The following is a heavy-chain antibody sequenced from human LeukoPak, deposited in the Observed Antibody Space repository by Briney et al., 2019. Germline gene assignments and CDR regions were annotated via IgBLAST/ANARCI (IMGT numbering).Heavy chain of an antibody. Sequence: GESLKISCRVSGYRLTTYWIAWVRQMPGRGLEWMGIIYPVDSRATYNPSFQGQVTLSVDKSIDTAYLQWSSLKASDTATYYCARAGVAVEGRLYYDYWGQGTLVTVSS. D-gene: IGHD3-10*01. J-gene: IGHJ4*02. CDR3: ARAGVAVEGRLYYDY. V-gene: IGHV5-51*01. CDR2: IYPVDSRA. CDR1: GYRLTTYW.